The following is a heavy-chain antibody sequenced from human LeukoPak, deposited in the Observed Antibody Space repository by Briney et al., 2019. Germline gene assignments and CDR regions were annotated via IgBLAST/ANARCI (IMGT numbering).Heavy chain of an antibody. CDR3: ASFLPLRYSDWSKTDFDY. D-gene: IGHD3-9*01. CDR2: INPNSGGT. Sequence: ASVKVSCKASGYTFTGYYMHWVRQAPGQGLEWMGWINPNSGGTNYAQKFQGRVTMTRDTSISTAYMELSRLRSDDTAVYYCASFLPLRYSDWSKTDFDYWGQGTLVTVSS. V-gene: IGHV1-2*02. J-gene: IGHJ4*02. CDR1: GYTFTGYY.